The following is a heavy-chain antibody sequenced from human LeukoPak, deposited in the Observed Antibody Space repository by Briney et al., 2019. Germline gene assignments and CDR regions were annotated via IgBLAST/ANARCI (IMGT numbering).Heavy chain of an antibody. V-gene: IGHV3-74*01. Sequence: GGSLRLSCAASGFTFSSYAMHWVRQAPGKGLVWVSRITNDESRTNYADSVNGRFTISRGNAKSTVYLQITGLTAEDTAVYYCARDGGTSTPFDHWGQGTLVTVSS. CDR1: GFTFSSYA. CDR2: ITNDESRT. D-gene: IGHD2-15*01. J-gene: IGHJ4*02. CDR3: ARDGGTSTPFDH.